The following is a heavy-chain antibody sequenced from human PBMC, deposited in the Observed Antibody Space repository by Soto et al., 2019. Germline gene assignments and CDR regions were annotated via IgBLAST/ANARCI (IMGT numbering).Heavy chain of an antibody. D-gene: IGHD1-1*01. V-gene: IGHV4-30-2*01. J-gene: IGHJ5*02. CDR1: GGSISDGGYS. CDR3: ATLPPRIVGRTTEIPS. Sequence: PSEPLCLTCAVSGGSISDGGYSWSWIRKPPGKGLEWIGYIYHSGSTYYNPSLKSRVTISVDKSNNQFSLELRAVTAADTAVYYCATLPPRIVGRTTEIPSWGQGTLVTVSS. CDR2: IYHSGST.